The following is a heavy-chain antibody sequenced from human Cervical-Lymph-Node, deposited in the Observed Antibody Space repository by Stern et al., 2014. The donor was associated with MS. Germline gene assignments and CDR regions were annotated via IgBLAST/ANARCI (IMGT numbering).Heavy chain of an antibody. Sequence: DQLVESGGGVVQPGRSLRLSCAASGFTFSSYGMHWVRHAPGKGLEWVAVISYDGSNKYYADSVKGRFTISRDNSKNTLYLQMNSLRAEDTAVYYCAKGPTRWFGESYPNYWGQGTLVTVSS. CDR3: AKGPTRWFGESYPNY. CDR2: ISYDGSNK. J-gene: IGHJ4*02. D-gene: IGHD3-10*01. V-gene: IGHV3-30*18. CDR1: GFTFSSYG.